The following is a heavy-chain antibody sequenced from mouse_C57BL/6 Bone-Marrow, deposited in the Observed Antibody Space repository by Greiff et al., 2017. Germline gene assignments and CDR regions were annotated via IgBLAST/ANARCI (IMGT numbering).Heavy chain of an antibody. D-gene: IGHD3-1*01. CDR2: ISGGGGNT. Sequence: EVKLMESGGGLVKPGGSLKLSCAASGFTFSSYTMSWVRQTPEKRLEWVATISGGGGNTYYPDSVKGRFTISRDNAKNNLYLQMSSLRSEDTALYYCARHTARALYYFDYWGQGTTLTVSS. CDR3: ARHTARALYYFDY. J-gene: IGHJ2*01. CDR1: GFTFSSYT. V-gene: IGHV5-9*01.